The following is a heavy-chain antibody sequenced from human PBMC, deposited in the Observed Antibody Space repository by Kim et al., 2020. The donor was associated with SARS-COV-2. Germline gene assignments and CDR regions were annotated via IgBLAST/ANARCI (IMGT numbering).Heavy chain of an antibody. V-gene: IGHV4-34*01. D-gene: IGHD2-15*01. CDR1: GGSFSGYY. Sequence: SETLSLTCAVYGGSFSGYYWSWIRQPPGKGLEWIGEINHSGSTNYNPSLKSRVTISVDTSKNQFSLKLSPVTAADTAVYSCSGGTGFSDPWGKGRRFTVS. CDR2: INHSGST. J-gene: IGHJ5*02. CDR3: SGGTGFSDP.